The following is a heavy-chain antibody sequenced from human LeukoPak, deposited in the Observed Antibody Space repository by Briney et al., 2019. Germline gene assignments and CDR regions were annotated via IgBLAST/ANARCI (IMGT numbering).Heavy chain of an antibody. Sequence: GGSLRLSCTPSSLTFGYHAINCVRQAPGGGLEWVGFIRSQAHSGTTEYATSVKDRFTISRDDSKSITYLQMNSLKTEDTAVYYCTRDIVSISQPYYFDYWGQGTLVTVSS. CDR3: TRDIVSISQPYYFDY. J-gene: IGHJ4*02. CDR2: IRSQAHSGTT. CDR1: SLTFGYHA. D-gene: IGHD2-2*01. V-gene: IGHV3-49*04.